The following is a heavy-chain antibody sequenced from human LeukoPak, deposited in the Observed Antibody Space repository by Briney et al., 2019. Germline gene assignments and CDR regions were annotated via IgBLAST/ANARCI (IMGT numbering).Heavy chain of an antibody. CDR2: MNAKSGNT. D-gene: IGHD6-13*01. J-gene: IGHJ3*02. CDR3: ARGRIAEAGTRTPDAFDM. Sequence: ASVKLSSKASRYTVTRYDINRVRQATRQRREGMRWMNAKSGNTGYAQELQGRVTMNRNTSLGTAYMELSSLRSEDTAVYYCARGRIAEAGTRTPDAFDMWGQEKMVSVSS. CDR1: RYTVTRYD. V-gene: IGHV1-8*01.